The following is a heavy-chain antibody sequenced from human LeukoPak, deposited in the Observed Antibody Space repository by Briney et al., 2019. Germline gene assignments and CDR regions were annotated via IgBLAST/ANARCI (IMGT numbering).Heavy chain of an antibody. J-gene: IGHJ4*02. CDR2: LNADGNSI. CDR3: ARGGPLGDTNRFDF. D-gene: IGHD1-14*01. CDR1: GFTFSNYW. Sequence: GGSLRLSCAASGFTFSNYWMHWVRQAPGKGLVWVSRLNADGNSITYADSVRGRFTISRDNSQNTVDLQMDSLRAEDTAVYYCARGGPLGDTNRFDFWGQGILVTVSS. V-gene: IGHV3-74*01.